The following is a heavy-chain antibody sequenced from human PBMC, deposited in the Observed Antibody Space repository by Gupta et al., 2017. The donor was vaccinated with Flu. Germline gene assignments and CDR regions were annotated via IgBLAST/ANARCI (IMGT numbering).Heavy chain of an antibody. D-gene: IGHD4-17*01. V-gene: IGHV3-23*01. CDR1: GFTYRIFA. J-gene: IGHJ4*02. Sequence: VLLLDAGGGLVQPGGSLRLSCAASGFTYRIFAMHCVRRAPGKGLEWVSCMGGSGGSIYYADSVKGRFTISRDNSKNTLYLQMNSLRAEDTAGYYCAKVGRDNGDYFYFDFWGQGTLVTVSS. CDR3: AKVGRDNGDYFYFDF. CDR2: MGGSGGSI.